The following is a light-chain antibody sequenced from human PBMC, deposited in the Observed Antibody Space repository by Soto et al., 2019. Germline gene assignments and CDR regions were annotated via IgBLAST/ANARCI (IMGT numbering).Light chain of an antibody. V-gene: IGLV2-23*01. J-gene: IGLJ1*01. CDR3: SAYAGIDNPYV. Sequence: QSVLTQPASVSGSPGQSITISCTGTSSDVGNFNFVSWYQQHPGKAPKLIIYEGSKRPSGVSNRFSGSKSGNTASLTISGLQAEDEADYYCSAYAGIDNPYVFATGTKLTVI. CDR2: EGS. CDR1: SSDVGNFNF.